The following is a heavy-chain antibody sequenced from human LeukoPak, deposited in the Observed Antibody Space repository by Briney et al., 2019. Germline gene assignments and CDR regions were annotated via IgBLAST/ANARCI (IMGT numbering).Heavy chain of an antibody. D-gene: IGHD2-2*01. CDR2: IYHSGST. V-gene: IGHV4-39*07. CDR3: ASEHLQYCSSTSCEEGSKDY. Sequence: SETLSLTCTVSGGSISSSSYYWGWIRQAPGKGLEWIGSIYHSGSTYYNPSLKSRVTISVDTSKNQFSLKLSSVTAADTAVYYCASEHLQYCSSTSCEEGSKDYWGQGTLVTVSS. J-gene: IGHJ4*02. CDR1: GGSISSSSYY.